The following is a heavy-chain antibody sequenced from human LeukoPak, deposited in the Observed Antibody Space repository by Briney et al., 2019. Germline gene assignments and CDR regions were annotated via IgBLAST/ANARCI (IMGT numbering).Heavy chain of an antibody. CDR1: GFTFSSYG. D-gene: IGHD2-15*01. J-gene: IGHJ4*02. CDR3: AKDQDTAPFDY. CDR2: ISYDGSNK. V-gene: IGHV3-30*18. Sequence: GGSLRLSCVASGFTFSSYGMHWVRQAPGKGLEWVAVISYDGSNKYYADSVKGRFNISRDNSKNTVYLQMNSLRADDTAVYYCAKDQDTAPFDYWGQGTLVTVSS.